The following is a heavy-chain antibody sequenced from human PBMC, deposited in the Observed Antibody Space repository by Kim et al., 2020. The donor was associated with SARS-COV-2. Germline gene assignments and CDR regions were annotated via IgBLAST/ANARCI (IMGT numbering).Heavy chain of an antibody. CDR2: INHSGST. CDR1: GGSFSGYY. J-gene: IGHJ4*02. V-gene: IGHV4-34*01. D-gene: IGHD5-12*01. Sequence: SETLSLTCAVYGGSFSGYYWSWIRQPPGKGLERIGEINHSGSTNYNPSLKSRVTISVDTSKNQFSLKLSSVTAADTAVYYCQGQKEMATGDDYWGQGTLVTVSS. CDR3: QGQKEMATGDDY.